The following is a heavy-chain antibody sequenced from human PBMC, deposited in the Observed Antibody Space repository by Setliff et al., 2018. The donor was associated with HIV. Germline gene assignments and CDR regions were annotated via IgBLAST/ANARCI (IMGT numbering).Heavy chain of an antibody. CDR1: GFTFSSYA. Sequence: PGGSLRLSCAASGFTFSSYAMSWVRQAPGKGLEWVSAISGSGGSSATYADSVKGRFTNSRDNAKNTLYLQMDSLRAEDTAVYYCARGGANPSWFDSWGQGTLVTVSS. J-gene: IGHJ5*01. V-gene: IGHV3-23*01. CDR3: ARGGANPSWFDS. CDR2: ISGSGGSSA. D-gene: IGHD3-16*01.